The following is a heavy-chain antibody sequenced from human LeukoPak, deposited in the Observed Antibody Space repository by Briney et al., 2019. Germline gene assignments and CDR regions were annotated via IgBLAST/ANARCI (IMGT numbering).Heavy chain of an antibody. CDR1: GFTVSSNY. D-gene: IGHD6-13*01. CDR3: ARASYQAAAGTIGYFDY. V-gene: IGHV3-53*04. Sequence: PGGSLRLSCAASGFTVSSNYMSWVRQAPGKGLEWVSVIYSGGSTYYADSVKGRFTISRHNSKNTLYLQMNSLRAEDTAVYYCARASYQAAAGTIGYFDYWGQGTLVTVSS. J-gene: IGHJ4*02. CDR2: IYSGGST.